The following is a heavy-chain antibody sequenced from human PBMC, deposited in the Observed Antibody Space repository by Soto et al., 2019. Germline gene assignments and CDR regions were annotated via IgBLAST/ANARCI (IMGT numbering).Heavy chain of an antibody. CDR3: ARDLAAGDH. V-gene: IGHV1-46*01. CDR2: INPASDST. J-gene: IGHJ4*02. Sequence: QVQLVQSGAEVKKPGASVKLSCRTSGYTFTHYYIHWVRQAPGQGLEWQGIINPASDSTIYAQDFQGRVTLTMDTSTTTGYMDLSGLRAEDTAIFYCARDLAAGDHWGQGTLVTVSS. D-gene: IGHD6-13*01. CDR1: GYTFTHYY.